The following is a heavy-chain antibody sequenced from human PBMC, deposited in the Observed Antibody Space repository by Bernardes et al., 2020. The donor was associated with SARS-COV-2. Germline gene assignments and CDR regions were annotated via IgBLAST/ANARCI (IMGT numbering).Heavy chain of an antibody. V-gene: IGHV4-39*01. CDR2: IYYSGRT. Sequence: SETLSLTCTVSGGSISSSSYYWGWIRQPPGKGLEWIGSIYYSGRTYYNPSLKSRVTISVDTSKNQFSLKLSSVTAADTAVYYCARGSYGDYEWYFDLWSRGTQVTVAS. J-gene: IGHJ2*01. CDR1: GGSISSSSYY. D-gene: IGHD4-17*01. CDR3: ARGSYGDYEWYFDL.